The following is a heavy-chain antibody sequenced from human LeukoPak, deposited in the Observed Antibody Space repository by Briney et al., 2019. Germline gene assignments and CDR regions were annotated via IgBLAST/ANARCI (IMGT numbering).Heavy chain of an antibody. CDR1: GYTFTSYY. J-gene: IGHJ3*02. CDR2: INPSGGST. D-gene: IGHD3-22*01. CDR3: ARDYYDSSGHVDDAFDI. V-gene: IGHV1-46*01. Sequence: ASVKVSCKASGYTFTSYYMHWVRQAPGQGLEWMGIINPSGGSTSYAQKFQGRVTMTRATSTSTVYMELSSLRSEDTAVYYCARDYYDSSGHVDDAFDIWGQGTMVTVSS.